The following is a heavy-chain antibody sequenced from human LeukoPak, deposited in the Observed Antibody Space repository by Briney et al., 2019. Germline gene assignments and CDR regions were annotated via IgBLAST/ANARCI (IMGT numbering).Heavy chain of an antibody. CDR2: ISYDGSNK. Sequence: GGSLRLSCAASGFTFSSYGMHWVRQAPGKGLEWVAVISYDGSNKYYADSVKGRFTISRDNSKNTLYLQMNSLRAEDTAVYYCAKGRKIIHVDIVATIDYWGQGTLVTVSS. V-gene: IGHV3-30*18. D-gene: IGHD5-12*01. CDR1: GFTFSSYG. J-gene: IGHJ4*02. CDR3: AKGRKIIHVDIVATIDY.